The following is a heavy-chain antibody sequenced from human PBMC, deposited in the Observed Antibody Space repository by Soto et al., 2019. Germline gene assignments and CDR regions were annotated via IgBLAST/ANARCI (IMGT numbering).Heavy chain of an antibody. Sequence: GESLKISCNGSGYIFTSYWISWVRQMPGKGLEWMGRIDPSDSYTNYSPSFQGHVTISADKSISTAYLQWSSLKASDTAMYYCAGLRHYYDSSGYLFNGMDVWGQGTTVTVSS. CDR3: AGLRHYYDSSGYLFNGMDV. CDR1: GYIFTSYW. J-gene: IGHJ6*02. CDR2: IDPSDSYT. V-gene: IGHV5-10-1*01. D-gene: IGHD3-22*01.